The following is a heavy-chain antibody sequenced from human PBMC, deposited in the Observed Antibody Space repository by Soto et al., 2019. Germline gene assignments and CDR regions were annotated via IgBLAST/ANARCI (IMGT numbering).Heavy chain of an antibody. D-gene: IGHD6-13*01. J-gene: IGHJ5*02. CDR2: FDGEQGKR. CDR1: GYALREFS. CDR3: AIAPGTVA. Sequence: GASVKVSCKVSGYALREFSMHWVRQTPGKGLEWMGGFDGEQGKRIYAQKFQGRVTMTEDTSSDTAYMELTSLRAEDTAVYYCAIAPGTVAWGQGTLVTV. V-gene: IGHV1-24*01.